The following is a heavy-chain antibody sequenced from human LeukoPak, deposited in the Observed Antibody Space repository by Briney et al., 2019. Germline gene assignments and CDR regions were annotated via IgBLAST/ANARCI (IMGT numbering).Heavy chain of an antibody. D-gene: IGHD1-26*01. V-gene: IGHV3-73*01. CDR1: GFTFSGSA. J-gene: IGHJ4*02. Sequence: PGGPLRLSCAASGFTFSGSAMHWVRQASGKGLEWVGRIRSKANNYATAYTASVKGRFTVSRDDSKNTTYLQMNSLKIEDTAVYYCTSEVGYWGQGTLVTVSS. CDR2: IRSKANNYAT. CDR3: TSEVGY.